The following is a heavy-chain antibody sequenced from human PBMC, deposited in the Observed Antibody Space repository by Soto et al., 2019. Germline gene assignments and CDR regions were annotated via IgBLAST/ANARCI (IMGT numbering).Heavy chain of an antibody. CDR1: GGSFSSYY. D-gene: IGHD4-17*01. Sequence: SETLSLTCTVSGGSFSSYYWSWIRQPPGKGLEWIGYIYYSGSTNYNPSLKSRVTISVDTSKNQFSLKLSSVTAADTAVYYCASGSDYGGTPGGYWGQGTLVTVSS. V-gene: IGHV4-59*01. CDR2: IYYSGST. J-gene: IGHJ4*02. CDR3: ASGSDYGGTPGGY.